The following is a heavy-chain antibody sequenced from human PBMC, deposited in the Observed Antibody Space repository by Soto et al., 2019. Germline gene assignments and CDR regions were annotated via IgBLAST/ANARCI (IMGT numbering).Heavy chain of an antibody. D-gene: IGHD6-13*01. CDR3: AIGIAAAGLHRY. CDR2: IYSGGST. V-gene: IGHV3-53*01. Sequence: SGGSLRLSCAASGFTVSSNYMSWFRQAPGKGLEWVSVIYSGGSTYYADSVKGRFTISRDNSKNTLYLQMNSLRAEDTAVYYCAIGIAAAGLHRYWGQGTLVTVSS. J-gene: IGHJ4*02. CDR1: GFTVSSNY.